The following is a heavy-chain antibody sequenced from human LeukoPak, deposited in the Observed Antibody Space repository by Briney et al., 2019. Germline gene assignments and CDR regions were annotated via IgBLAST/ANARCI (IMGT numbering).Heavy chain of an antibody. CDR3: AKQRGRTVTRFYYMDV. J-gene: IGHJ6*03. CDR2: ISGSGGST. Sequence: GGSLRLSCAASGFTFSSYAMSWVRQAPGKGLEWVSAISGSGGSTYYADSVKGRFTISRDNSKNTLYLQMNSLRAEDTAVYYCAKQRGRTVTRFYYMDVWGKGTTVTVSS. CDR1: GFTFSSYA. V-gene: IGHV3-23*01. D-gene: IGHD4-17*01.